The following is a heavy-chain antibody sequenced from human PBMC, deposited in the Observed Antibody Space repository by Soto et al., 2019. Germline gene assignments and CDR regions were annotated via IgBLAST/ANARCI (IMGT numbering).Heavy chain of an antibody. D-gene: IGHD1-26*01. J-gene: IGHJ3*01. CDR1: GYTFINYG. V-gene: IGHV1-18*04. CDR2: ISIYNGNT. CDR3: ARRLSENSYAFDF. Sequence: ASVEVSCKXSGYTFINYGISWVRQAPGQGLEWMGCISIYNGNTKYAQKVQGRVTMTTDTSTNTAYMELRGLRSDDTAVYYCARRLSENSYAFDFWGQGTMVTVSS.